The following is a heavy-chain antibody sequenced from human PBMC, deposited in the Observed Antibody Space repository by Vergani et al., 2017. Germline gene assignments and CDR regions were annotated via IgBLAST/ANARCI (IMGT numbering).Heavy chain of an antibody. CDR2: ITAIGSA. CDR1: GGSLSGYF. V-gene: IGHV4-34*02. D-gene: IGHD2-8*01. CDR3: ASRRPRLNLVSKSNAGTFDS. J-gene: IGHJ4*02. Sequence: QVHLQQRGAGVLKPSETLSLTCGVIGGSLSGYFWSWIRQSPGRGLEWIGEITAIGSAKYSPSATSRVTISVDTPRGEFTLTVTSVTAADTGLYFCASRRPRLNLVSKSNAGTFDSWGQGTLVTVSS.